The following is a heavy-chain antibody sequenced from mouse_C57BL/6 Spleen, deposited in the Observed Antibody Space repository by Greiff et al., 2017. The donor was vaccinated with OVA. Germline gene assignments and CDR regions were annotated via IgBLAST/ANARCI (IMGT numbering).Heavy chain of an antibody. J-gene: IGHJ2*01. V-gene: IGHV1-52*01. D-gene: IGHD2-4*01. CDR2: IDPSDSET. Sequence: QVQLQQPGAELVRPGSSVKLSCKASGYTFTSYWMHWVKQRPIQGLEWIGNIDPSDSETHYNQKFKDKATLTVDKSSSTAYMQLSSLTSEDSAVYYCARRGSWDYDGGDYWGQGTTRTVSS. CDR1: GYTFTSYW. CDR3: ARRGSWDYDGGDY.